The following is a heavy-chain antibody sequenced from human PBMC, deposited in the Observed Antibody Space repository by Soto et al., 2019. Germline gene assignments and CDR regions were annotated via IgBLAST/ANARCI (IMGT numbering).Heavy chain of an antibody. V-gene: IGHV4-34*01. Sequence: QVQLQQWGAGLLKPSETLSLTCAVYGGSFSGYYWSWIRQPPGKGLEWIGEINHSGSTNYNPSLKSRVTISVDTSKNQFSLKLSSVNAADTAVYYCARVRNSYCSSTSCLYFDYWGQGTLVTVSS. CDR3: ARVRNSYCSSTSCLYFDY. D-gene: IGHD2-2*01. J-gene: IGHJ4*02. CDR2: INHSGST. CDR1: GGSFSGYY.